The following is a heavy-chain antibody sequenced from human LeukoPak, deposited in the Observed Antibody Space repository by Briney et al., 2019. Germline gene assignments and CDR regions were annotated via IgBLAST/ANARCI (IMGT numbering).Heavy chain of an antibody. D-gene: IGHD6-13*01. CDR1: GFTFSSYA. CDR2: ISYDGSNK. Sequence: GGSLRLSCAASGFTFSSYAMHWVRQAPGKGLEWVAAISYDGSNKYYADSVKGRFTISRDNSKNTLYLQMNSLRAEDTAVYYCARGDSSSWYYFDYWGQGTLVTVSS. V-gene: IGHV3-30*01. J-gene: IGHJ4*02. CDR3: ARGDSSSWYYFDY.